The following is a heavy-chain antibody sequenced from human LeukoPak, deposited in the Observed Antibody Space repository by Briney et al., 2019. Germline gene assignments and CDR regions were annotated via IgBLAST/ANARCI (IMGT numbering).Heavy chain of an antibody. CDR1: GFTFSSYS. CDR3: AREGDSSGYYYSPPPWYYYYGMDV. V-gene: IGHV3-21*01. J-gene: IGHJ6*02. CDR2: ISSSSSYI. D-gene: IGHD3-22*01. Sequence: PGGSLRLSCAASGFTFSSYSMNWVRQAPGKGLEWVSSISSSSSYIYYADSAKGRFTISRDNAKNSLYLQMNSLRAEDTAVYYCAREGDSSGYYYSPPPWYYYYGMDVWGQGTTVTVSS.